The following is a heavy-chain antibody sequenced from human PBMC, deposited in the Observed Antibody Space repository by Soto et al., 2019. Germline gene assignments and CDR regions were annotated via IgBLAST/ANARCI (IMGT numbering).Heavy chain of an antibody. CDR1: GYTFTSYC. Sequence: ASGNGYWEASGYTFTSYCISWGRQAPGQGLEWMGWISAYNRHTNYAQKLQSRVTMTTDTSTSTAYMELRSLRSDDTAVYYCARDNDPQYYHDSSGYTVGWFDPCRQVPLVTFSS. D-gene: IGHD3-22*01. CDR2: ISAYNRHT. CDR3: ARDNDPQYYHDSSGYTVGWFDP. J-gene: IGHJ5*02. V-gene: IGHV1-18*01.